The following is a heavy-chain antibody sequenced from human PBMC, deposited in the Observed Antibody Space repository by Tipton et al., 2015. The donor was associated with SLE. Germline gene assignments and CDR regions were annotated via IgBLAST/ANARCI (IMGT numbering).Heavy chain of an antibody. D-gene: IGHD6-13*01. V-gene: IGHV4-59*01. J-gene: IGHJ4*02. CDR2: MSDSGDT. CDR3: ARSAGYGSSRAHFDY. Sequence: LRLSCSVSGGSISDFFLSWIRQAPGKGPEWIGHMSDSGDTNYNPSLKSRVTISVDMSRSQISLRLNSVTAADTAIYYCARSAGYGSSRAHFDYWGQGTLVTVSS. CDR1: GGSISDFF.